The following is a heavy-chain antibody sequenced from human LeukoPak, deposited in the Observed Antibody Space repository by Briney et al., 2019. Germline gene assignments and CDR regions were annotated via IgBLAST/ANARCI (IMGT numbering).Heavy chain of an antibody. J-gene: IGHJ4*02. Sequence: ASVKVSCKASGYTFTDYYMHWVRQAPGQGLEWMGWINPNSGGTNYAQKFQGRVTMTRDTSISTAYMELSRLRSDDTAVYYCARDTDSSGWYWFHWGQGTLVTVSS. CDR3: ARDTDSSGWYWFH. V-gene: IGHV1-2*02. D-gene: IGHD6-19*01. CDR1: GYTFTDYY. CDR2: INPNSGGT.